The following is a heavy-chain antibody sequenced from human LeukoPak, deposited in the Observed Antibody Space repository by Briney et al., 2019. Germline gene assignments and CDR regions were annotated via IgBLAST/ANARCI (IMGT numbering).Heavy chain of an antibody. CDR1: GGSISSYY. CDR3: ARGPTRDDVFDI. V-gene: IGHV4-59*01. CDR2: IFYTGST. Sequence: SETLSLTCTVSGGSISSYYWSWIRQPPGKGLEWIGYIFYTGSTNYNPSLKSRVTISVLTSKNRFSLKLSSVTAADTAVYYCARGPTRDDVFDIWGQGTMVTVSS. J-gene: IGHJ3*02.